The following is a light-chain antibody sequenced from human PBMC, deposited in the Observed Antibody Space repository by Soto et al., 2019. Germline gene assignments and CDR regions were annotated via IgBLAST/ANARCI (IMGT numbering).Light chain of an antibody. V-gene: IGKV1-27*01. CDR3: QKYSSAPRT. Sequence: DIQMTQSPSSLSVSVGDRVTITCRASQGISRYLAWYQQKPGKAPKLLIYAASTLHSGVPSRFSGSGSGTDFTLTISSLQPEDVATYYCQKYSSAPRTFGHGTKVEIK. CDR2: AAS. CDR1: QGISRY. J-gene: IGKJ1*01.